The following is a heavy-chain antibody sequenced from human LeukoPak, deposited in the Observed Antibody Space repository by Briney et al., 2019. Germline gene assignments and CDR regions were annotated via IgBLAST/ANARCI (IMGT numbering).Heavy chain of an antibody. CDR1: GASISGYY. Sequence: AETLYLTCTVSGASISGYYWSWVRQPPGKRLEFIGYIYNSLNDYNPSLKSRVIISSDPSKNQFSLRLSSMTAADTAVYYCAILPTVWGKGTLVTVSS. CDR3: AILPTV. J-gene: IGHJ4*02. V-gene: IGHV4-59*01. D-gene: IGHD1-14*01. CDR2: IYNSLN.